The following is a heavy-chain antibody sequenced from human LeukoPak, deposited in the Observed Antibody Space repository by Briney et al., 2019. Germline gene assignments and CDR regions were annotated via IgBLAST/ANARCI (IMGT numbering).Heavy chain of an antibody. CDR3: ASSSMVRGATSNPAPRDKLQSFDY. CDR1: GASITSYY. Sequence: PSETLSLTCSVSGASITSYYWSWIRQSAGKGLEWIGRLSSSGSSIHNPSLKSRVTMSVDTSKNQFSLKLSSVTAADTAVYYCASSSMVRGATSNPAPRDKLQSFDYWGQGTLVTVSS. CDR2: LSSSGSS. D-gene: IGHD3-10*01. V-gene: IGHV4-4*07. J-gene: IGHJ4*02.